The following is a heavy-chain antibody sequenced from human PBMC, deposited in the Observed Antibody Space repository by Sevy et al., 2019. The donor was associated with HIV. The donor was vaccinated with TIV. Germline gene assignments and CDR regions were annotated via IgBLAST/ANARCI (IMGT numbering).Heavy chain of an antibody. J-gene: IGHJ4*02. V-gene: IGHV3-9*01. CDR3: AKEYGGWYTSTWYFFDY. CDR2: INWNSGSI. CDR1: GFNLDDYA. Sequence: GGSLRLSCAASGFNLDDYAMHWVRQAPGKGLGWVSGINWNSGSIAYADSVKGRFSISRDNAKNSLYLQLNSLRAEDTAVYYGAKEYGGWYTSTWYFFDYWGQGTLVTVSS. D-gene: IGHD6-13*01.